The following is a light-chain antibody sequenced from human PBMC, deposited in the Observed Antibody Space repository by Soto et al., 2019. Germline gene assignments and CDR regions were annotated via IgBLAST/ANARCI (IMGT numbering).Light chain of an antibody. CDR3: QHYGISPFT. V-gene: IGKV3-20*01. Sequence: EIVLTQSPGTLSLSPGERATLSCRASQSVSSSYLAWYQQKPGRAPRLLIYGTSIRPTGIPDMFSGSGSGTDFNLTISRLEPEDFAVYYCQHYGISPFTFGPGTKVDI. J-gene: IGKJ3*01. CDR2: GTS. CDR1: QSVSSSY.